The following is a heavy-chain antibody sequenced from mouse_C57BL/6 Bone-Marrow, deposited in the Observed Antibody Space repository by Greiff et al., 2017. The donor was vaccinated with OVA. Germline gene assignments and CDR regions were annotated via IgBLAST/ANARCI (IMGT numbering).Heavy chain of an antibody. CDR1: GFSLTSYA. CDR3: ARVYYGSSYGYFDV. D-gene: IGHD1-1*01. J-gene: IGHJ1*03. Sequence: VQLVESGPGLVAPSQSLSITCTVSGFSLTSYAISWVRQPPGKGLEWLGVIWTGGGTNYNSALKSRLSISKDNSKSQVFLKRNSLQTDDTARYYCARVYYGSSYGYFDVWGTGTTVTVSS. CDR2: IWTGGGT. V-gene: IGHV2-9-1*01.